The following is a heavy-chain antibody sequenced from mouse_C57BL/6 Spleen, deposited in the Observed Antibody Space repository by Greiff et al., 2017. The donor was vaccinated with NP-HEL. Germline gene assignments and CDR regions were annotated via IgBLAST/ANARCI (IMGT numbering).Heavy chain of an antibody. Sequence: EVQGVESGGGLVKPGGSLKLSCAASGFTFSSYAMSWVRQTPEKRLEWVATISDGGSYTYYPDNVKGRFTISRDNAKNNLYLQLSHLKSEDTAMYYCARGRDYYGSSYVPCAYWGQGTLVTVSA. V-gene: IGHV5-4*01. J-gene: IGHJ3*01. CDR3: ARGRDYYGSSYVPCAY. D-gene: IGHD1-1*01. CDR2: ISDGGSYT. CDR1: GFTFSSYA.